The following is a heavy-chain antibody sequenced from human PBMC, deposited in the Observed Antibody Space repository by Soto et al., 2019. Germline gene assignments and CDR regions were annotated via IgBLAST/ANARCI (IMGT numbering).Heavy chain of an antibody. V-gene: IGHV1-18*01. J-gene: IGHJ6*02. CDR2: ISAHNGNT. CDR3: ARDLYCSSTSCHHDYYYYGMDV. Sequence: ASVKVSCKASGYTFTSYGISWVRQAPGQGLEWMGWISAHNGNTNYAQKLQGRVTMTTDTSTSTAYMELRSLRSDDTAVYYCARDLYCSSTSCHHDYYYYGMDVWGQGTTVTVSS. D-gene: IGHD2-2*01. CDR1: GYTFTSYG.